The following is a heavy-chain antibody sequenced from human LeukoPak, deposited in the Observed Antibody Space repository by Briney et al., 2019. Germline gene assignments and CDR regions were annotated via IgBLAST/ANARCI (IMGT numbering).Heavy chain of an antibody. CDR2: ISGSGGST. V-gene: IGHV3-23*01. CDR3: AKDLAPLYYDSSGYIDY. D-gene: IGHD3-22*01. J-gene: IGHJ4*02. CDR1: GFTFSSYA. Sequence: TGGSLRLSCAASGFTFSSYAMSWVRQAPGKGLEWVSAISGSGGSTYYADSVKGRFTISRDNSKNTLYLQMNSLRAEDTAVYYCAKDLAPLYYDSSGYIDYWGQGTLVNGS.